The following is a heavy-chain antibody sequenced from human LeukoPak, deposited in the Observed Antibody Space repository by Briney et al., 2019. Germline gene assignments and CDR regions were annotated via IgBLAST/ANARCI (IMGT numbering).Heavy chain of an antibody. V-gene: IGHV4-30-2*01. CDR1: GGSISSGGYS. D-gene: IGHD6-6*01. Sequence: SETLSLTCTVSGGSISSGGYSWSWIRQPPGKGLEWIGYIYHSGSTYYNPSLKSRVTISVDRSKNQFSLKLSSVTAADTAVYYCARAGVDLVGFDPWGQGTLVTVSS. J-gene: IGHJ5*02. CDR3: ARAGVDLVGFDP. CDR2: IYHSGST.